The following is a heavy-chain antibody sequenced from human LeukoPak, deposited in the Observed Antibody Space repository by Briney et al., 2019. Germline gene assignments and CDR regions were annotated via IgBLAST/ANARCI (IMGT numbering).Heavy chain of an antibody. CDR3: ARDGTTIFGVVIPYGMDV. CDR2: ISYDGTNI. D-gene: IGHD3-3*01. J-gene: IGHJ6*02. CDR1: GFTFSNYA. V-gene: IGHV3-30-3*01. Sequence: GGSLRLSCAASGFTFSNYAMHWVRQAPGKGLESVALISYDGTNIYYIDSVKGRFTISRDNSKNTLYLQMNSLRADDTAVYYCARDGTTIFGVVIPYGMDVWGQGTTVTVSS.